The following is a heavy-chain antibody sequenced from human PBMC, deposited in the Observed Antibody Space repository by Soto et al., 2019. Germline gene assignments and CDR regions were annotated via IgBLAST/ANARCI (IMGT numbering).Heavy chain of an antibody. J-gene: IGHJ4*02. CDR3: GRDRGGGFGYDFWNPNDY. V-gene: IGHV3-23*01. CDR2: ISDSGSRT. D-gene: IGHD5-12*01. Sequence: GGSLRLSCAVSGFSFRNYAMTWVRQAPGKGLEWVSGISDSGSRTYYADSVKGRFTISRDNAKNTLFLQMDSLRVEDTAVYFWGRDRGGGFGYDFWNPNDYWGQGSLVTVSS. CDR1: GFSFRNYA.